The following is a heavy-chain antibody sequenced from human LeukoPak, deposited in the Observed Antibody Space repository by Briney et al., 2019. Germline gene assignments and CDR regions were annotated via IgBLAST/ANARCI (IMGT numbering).Heavy chain of an antibody. CDR1: GGSVSSGSYY. CDR3: ARGSTVLLWFGELNNWFDP. CDR2: IYYSGST. D-gene: IGHD3-10*01. J-gene: IGHJ5*02. Sequence: PSETLSLTCTVSGGSVSSGSYYWSWIRQPPGKGLEWIGYIYYSGSTNYNPSLKSRVTISVDTSKNQFSLKLSSVTAADTAVYYCARGSTVLLWFGELNNWFDPWGQGTLVTVSS. V-gene: IGHV4-61*01.